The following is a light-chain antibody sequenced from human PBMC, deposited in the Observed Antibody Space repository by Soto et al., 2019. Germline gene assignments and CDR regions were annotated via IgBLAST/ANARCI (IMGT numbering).Light chain of an antibody. CDR2: GVS. Sequence: QSVLTQPASVSGSPGQSITISCTGTSSDVGAYNYVSWYQQHPGKAPKLMISGVSNRPSGVSNRFSGSKSGNTASLTISGLQADDEADYYCSSYTGSSTPWVFGGGTKLTV. CDR3: SSYTGSSTPWV. CDR1: SSDVGAYNY. J-gene: IGLJ3*02. V-gene: IGLV2-14*01.